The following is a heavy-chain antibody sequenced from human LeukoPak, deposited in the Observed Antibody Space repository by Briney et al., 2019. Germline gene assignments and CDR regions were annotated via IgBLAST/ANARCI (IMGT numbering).Heavy chain of an antibody. CDR3: ARGNGRWSHYYCMDV. CDR2: INPNSGGT. Sequence: ASVKVSCKASGYTFTGYYMHWVRQAPGQGLEWMGWINPNSGGTNYAQKFQGRVTMTRDTSISTAYMELSRLRSDDTAVYYCARGNGRWSHYYCMDVWGKGTTVTVSS. D-gene: IGHD1-26*01. CDR1: GYTFTGYY. J-gene: IGHJ6*03. V-gene: IGHV1-2*02.